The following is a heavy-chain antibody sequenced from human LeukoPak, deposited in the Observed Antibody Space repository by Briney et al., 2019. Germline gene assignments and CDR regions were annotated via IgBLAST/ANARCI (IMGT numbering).Heavy chain of an antibody. CDR3: ARFNSGSYQHYFDY. D-gene: IGHD1-26*01. V-gene: IGHV4-39*07. J-gene: IGHJ4*02. CDR1: GGSISSSSYY. CDR2: IYYSGST. Sequence: SETLSLTCTVSGGSISSSSYYWGWIRQPPGKGLEWIGSIYYSGSTYYNPSLKSRVTISVDTYKNQFSLKLTSVTAAYTAVYYCARFNSGSYQHYFDYWGQGTLVTVSS.